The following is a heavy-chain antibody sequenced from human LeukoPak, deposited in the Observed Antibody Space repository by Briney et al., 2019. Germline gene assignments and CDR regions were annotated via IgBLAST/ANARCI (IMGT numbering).Heavy chain of an antibody. CDR3: AKDRGGSYFGSAFDY. V-gene: IGHV3-30*02. CDR2: IRYDGSNK. Sequence: GGSLRLSCAASGFTSSSYGMHWVRQAPGKGLEWVALIRYDGSNKYYADSVKGRFTISRDNSKNTLYLQMNSLRAEDTAVYYCAKDRGGSYFGSAFDYWGQGTLVTVSS. J-gene: IGHJ4*02. D-gene: IGHD1-26*01. CDR1: GFTSSSYG.